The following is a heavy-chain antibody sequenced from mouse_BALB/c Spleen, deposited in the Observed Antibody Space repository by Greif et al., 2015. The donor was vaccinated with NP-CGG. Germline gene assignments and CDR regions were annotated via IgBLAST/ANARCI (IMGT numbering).Heavy chain of an antibody. V-gene: IGHV5-12-2*01. D-gene: IGHD1-1*02. CDR1: GFTFSSYT. Sequence: EVNLVESGGGLVQPGGSLKLSCAASGFTFSSYTMSWVRQTPEKRLEWVAYISNGGGSTYYPDTVKGRFTISRDNARNALDLQVSSLKSEDTALYYCARASNYVYVDYWGQGTTLTVSS. J-gene: IGHJ2*01. CDR2: ISNGGGST. CDR3: ARASNYVYVDY.